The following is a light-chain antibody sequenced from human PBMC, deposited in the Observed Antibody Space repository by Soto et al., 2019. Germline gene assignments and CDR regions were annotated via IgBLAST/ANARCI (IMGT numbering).Light chain of an antibody. Sequence: VVTQSRARGSLSHEEKAPLSCRDTQSVSTNYLAWYQQKPGQAPRLRIYGASSRATGIPDRFSGSGSGTDFTLTISRLEPEDFAVYYCQKYGSSPSNPSGQRARPEI. J-gene: IGKJ5*01. CDR3: QKYGSSPSNP. CDR2: GAS. CDR1: QSVSTNY. V-gene: IGKV3-20*01.